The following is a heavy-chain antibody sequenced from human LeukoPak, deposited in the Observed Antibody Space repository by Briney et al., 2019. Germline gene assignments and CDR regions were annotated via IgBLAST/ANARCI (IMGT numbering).Heavy chain of an antibody. V-gene: IGHV3-23*01. CDR1: GFTFSSYA. CDR2: ISGSGGST. CDR3: AREKYGDYVSDY. Sequence: GGSLRLSCAASGFTFSSYAMSWVRQAPGKGLEWVSAISGSGGSTYYADSVKGRFTISRDNAKNSLYLQMNSLRAEDTAVYYCAREKYGDYVSDYWGQGTLVTVSS. J-gene: IGHJ4*02. D-gene: IGHD4-17*01.